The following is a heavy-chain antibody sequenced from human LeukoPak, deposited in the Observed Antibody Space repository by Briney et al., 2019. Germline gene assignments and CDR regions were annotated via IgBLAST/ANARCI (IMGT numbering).Heavy chain of an antibody. J-gene: IGHJ6*03. V-gene: IGHV3-11*01. CDR3: ARDAGGYYYMDV. Sequence: GGSLRLSCAASGFTFSDYYMSWIRQAPGKGLEWVSYMSSSGSSIYYADSVKGRFTTSRDNATNSLYLQMNSLRAGDTAVNYCARDAGGYYYMDVWGKGTTVTVSS. CDR1: GFTFSDYY. CDR2: MSSSGSSI.